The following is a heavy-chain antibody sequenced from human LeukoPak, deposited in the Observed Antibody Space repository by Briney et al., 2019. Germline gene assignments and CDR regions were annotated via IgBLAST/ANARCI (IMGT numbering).Heavy chain of an antibody. V-gene: IGHV1-2*02. CDR1: GYTFTGYY. D-gene: IGHD3-22*01. Sequence: ASVKVSCKASGYTFTGYYLHWVRQAPGQGLEWMGWINPNSGDTKYAQKFQGRVTMTRDTSISTAYMEVRSDDTAVYYCARKNYYDTSGRFDCRGQGTLVTVSS. CDR2: INPNSGDT. CDR3: ARKNYYDTSGRFDC. J-gene: IGHJ4*02.